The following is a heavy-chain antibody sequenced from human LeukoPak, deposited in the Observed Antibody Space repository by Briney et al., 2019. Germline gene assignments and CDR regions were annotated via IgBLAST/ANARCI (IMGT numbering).Heavy chain of an antibody. D-gene: IGHD2-8*01. CDR1: GYTFTDYF. J-gene: IGHJ4*02. CDR2: ISPNGGTT. Sequence: ASVKVSCKASGYTFTDYFIHWLRQAPGQGLEWMGIISPNGGTTNYAQKFQDRVTMTRDTSTSTVYMELSSLRSEDTAVYYCARGYCTNGVCRTFDIWGQGTLVTVSS. V-gene: IGHV1-46*01. CDR3: ARGYCTNGVCRTFDI.